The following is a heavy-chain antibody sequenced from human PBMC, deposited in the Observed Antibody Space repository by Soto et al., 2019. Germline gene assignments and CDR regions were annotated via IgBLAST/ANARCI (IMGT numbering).Heavy chain of an antibody. D-gene: IGHD5-12*01. CDR3: AREVATISVALPFDY. Sequence: HPGGSLRLSCAASGFTFSSYSMNWVRQAPGKGLEWVPYISSSSSTIYYADSVKGRFTISRDNAKNSLYLQMNSLRAEDTAVYYCAREVATISVALPFDYWGQGTLVTVSS. CDR2: ISSSSSTI. V-gene: IGHV3-48*01. J-gene: IGHJ4*02. CDR1: GFTFSSYS.